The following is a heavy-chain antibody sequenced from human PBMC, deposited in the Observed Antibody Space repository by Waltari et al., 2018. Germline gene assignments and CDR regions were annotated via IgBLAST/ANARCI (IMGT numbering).Heavy chain of an antibody. CDR1: GASITTYY. J-gene: IGHJ4*02. Sequence: QVQLQESGPGLVKPSETLSLTCTVSGASITTYYYSWIRQSPGKGLQWIGSMYYTGTADYHPSLKSRVTISLDTSKNQFSLSLTSVTTADTAVYYCARDYPAAHVFDYWGQGTVVAVSS. CDR2: MYYTGTA. D-gene: IGHD2-15*01. CDR3: ARDYPAAHVFDY. V-gene: IGHV4-59*01.